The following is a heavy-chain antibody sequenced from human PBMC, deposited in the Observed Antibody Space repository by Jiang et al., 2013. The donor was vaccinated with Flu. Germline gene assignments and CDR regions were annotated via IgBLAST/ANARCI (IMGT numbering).Heavy chain of an antibody. CDR2: IYYSGST. Sequence: GSGLVKPSETLSLTCTVSGGSISSYYWSWIRQPPGKGLEWIGYIYYSGSTNYNPSLKSRVTISVDTSKNQFSLKLSSVTAADTAVYYCAREGYDILTGYSPVFDYWGQGTLVTVSS. J-gene: IGHJ4*02. V-gene: IGHV4-59*01. D-gene: IGHD3-9*01. CDR1: GGSISSYY. CDR3: AREGYDILTGYSPVFDY.